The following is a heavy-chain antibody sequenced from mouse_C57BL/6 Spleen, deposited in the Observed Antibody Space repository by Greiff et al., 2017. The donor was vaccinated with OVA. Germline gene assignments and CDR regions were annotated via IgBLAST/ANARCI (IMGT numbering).Heavy chain of an antibody. J-gene: IGHJ4*01. CDR2: IDPANGNT. V-gene: IGHV14-3*01. D-gene: IGHD2-4*01. CDR1: GFNFKNTY. CDR3: TKALNYYDSGAMDY. Sequence: VQLQQSGAELVRPGASVKLSCTASGFNFKNTYMNWVKQRPEQGLEWIGRIDPANGNTKYDPKFKGKATITADTSSNHAYLQLRFLTSEYTAIYCCTKALNYYDSGAMDYWGQGTSVTVSS.